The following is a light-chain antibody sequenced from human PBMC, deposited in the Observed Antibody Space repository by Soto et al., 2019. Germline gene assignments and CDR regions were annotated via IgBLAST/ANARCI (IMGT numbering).Light chain of an antibody. CDR3: QQYGRSPYT. Sequence: ESVLTQSPGSLSLSPGERATLSCRASQTASSSHLAWYQQKPGQAPRLLIYDASSRATGISDRFSGSGSGTDFTLTISRLESEDFAVYYCQQYGRSPYTFGQGTKVDIK. CDR1: QTASSSH. J-gene: IGKJ2*01. CDR2: DAS. V-gene: IGKV3-20*01.